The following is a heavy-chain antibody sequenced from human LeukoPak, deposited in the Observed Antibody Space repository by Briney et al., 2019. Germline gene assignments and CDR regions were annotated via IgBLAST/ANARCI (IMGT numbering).Heavy chain of an antibody. Sequence: GGSLRLSCAASGFTFSNAWMSWVRQAPGKGLEWIGRIKRKTDSGTTASAAPVKGRFSISRDDSQNTVYLQINSLKTEDTAVYYCATDLLGYWGQGTLVTVSS. J-gene: IGHJ4*02. CDR2: IKRKTDSGTT. V-gene: IGHV3-15*01. CDR3: ATDLLGY. CDR1: GFTFSNAW.